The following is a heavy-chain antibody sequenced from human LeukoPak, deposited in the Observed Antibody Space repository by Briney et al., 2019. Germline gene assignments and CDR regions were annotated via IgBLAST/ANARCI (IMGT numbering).Heavy chain of an antibody. CDR1: GFSFSRYG. CDR3: ASEGVVGAAAHFDY. CDR2: IDVGSYA. V-gene: IGHV3-21*06. Sequence: GESLRLSCAASGFSFSRYGMNWVRQAPGKGLEWVSSIDVGSYAYYADSVKGRFTISRDNAKNSLYLQMNSLRVEDTAVYYCASEGVVGAAAHFDYWGQGALVTVSS. D-gene: IGHD1-26*01. J-gene: IGHJ4*02.